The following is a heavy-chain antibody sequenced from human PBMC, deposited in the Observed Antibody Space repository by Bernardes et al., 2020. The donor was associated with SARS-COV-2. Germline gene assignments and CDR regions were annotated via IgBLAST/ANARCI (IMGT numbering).Heavy chain of an antibody. V-gene: IGHV3-30-3*01. D-gene: IGHD1-7*01. CDR2: ISYDGSNK. J-gene: IGHJ3*02. CDR3: ARHGILELLDAFDI. Sequence: GSLSLSCAASGFTFSSYAMHWVRQAPGKGLEWVAVISYDGSNKYYADSVKGRFTISRDNSKNTLYLQMNSLRAEDTAVYYCARHGILELLDAFDIWGQGTMVTVSS. CDR1: GFTFSSYA.